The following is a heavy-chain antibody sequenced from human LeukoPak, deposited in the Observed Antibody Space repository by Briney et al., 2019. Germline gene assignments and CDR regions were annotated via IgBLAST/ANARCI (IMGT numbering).Heavy chain of an antibody. Sequence: GGSLRLSCAASGFTFSNAWMSWVRQAPGKGLEWVGRIKSKTDGGTTDYAAPVKGRFTISRDDSKNTLYPQMNSLKTEDTAVYYCTTGIVVEPAARPRDYWGQGTLVTVSS. CDR2: IKSKTDGGTT. J-gene: IGHJ4*02. CDR1: GFTFSNAW. V-gene: IGHV3-15*01. D-gene: IGHD2-2*02. CDR3: TTGIVVEPAARPRDY.